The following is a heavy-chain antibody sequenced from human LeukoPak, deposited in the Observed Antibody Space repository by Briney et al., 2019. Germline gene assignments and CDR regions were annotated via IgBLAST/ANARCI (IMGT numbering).Heavy chain of an antibody. V-gene: IGHV7-4-1*02. CDR2: INTNTGNP. J-gene: IGHJ5*02. CDR3: ARAGSSGSLAADWFDP. D-gene: IGHD3-10*01. CDR1: GYTFTTYA. Sequence: GASVKVSCKASGYTFTTYAMNWVRQAPGQGLEWMGWINTNTGNPTYAQGFTGRFVFSLDTSVSTAYLQISSLKAEDTAVYYCARAGSSGSLAADWFDPWGQGTLVTVSS.